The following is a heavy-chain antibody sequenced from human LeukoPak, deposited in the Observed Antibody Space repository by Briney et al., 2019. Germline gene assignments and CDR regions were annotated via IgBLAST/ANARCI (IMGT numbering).Heavy chain of an antibody. Sequence: SETLSLTCIVSGDSISNYYWSWIRQPAGKGLEWIGRIYTSGSTNYNPSLKSRVTMSVDTSKNQFSLKLTSVTAADTAVYYCASKPISSGWYFDYWGQGTLVTVSS. CDR1: GDSISNYY. J-gene: IGHJ4*02. CDR2: IYTSGST. CDR3: ASKPISSGWYFDY. D-gene: IGHD6-19*01. V-gene: IGHV4-4*07.